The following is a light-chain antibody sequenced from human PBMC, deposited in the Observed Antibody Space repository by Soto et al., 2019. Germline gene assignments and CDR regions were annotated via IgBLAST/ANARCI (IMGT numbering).Light chain of an antibody. V-gene: IGKV3-15*01. J-gene: IGKJ5*01. Sequence: EIVMTQSPGTLSVSPGESATLSCRASQSVASNYLAWYQQKAGQAPRLLIYTASHRPSGIPGKFSGSGSGTEFTLTISSLQSEDSAFYYCQQYAYWPPTFGQGTRLDIK. CDR1: QSVASN. CDR2: TAS. CDR3: QQYAYWPPT.